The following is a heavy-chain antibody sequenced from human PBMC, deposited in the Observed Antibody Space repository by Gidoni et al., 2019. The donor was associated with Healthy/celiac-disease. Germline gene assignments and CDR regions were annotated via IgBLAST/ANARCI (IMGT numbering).Heavy chain of an antibody. Sequence: EVQLVESGGGLVQPGRSLRLSCAASGFTFDDYAMHWVRQAPGKGLAWVSGISWNSGSIGYADSVKGRFTISRDNAKNSLYLQMNSLRAEDTALYYCAKDAEAVAINWFDPWGQGTLVTVSS. J-gene: IGHJ5*02. V-gene: IGHV3-9*01. CDR2: ISWNSGSI. D-gene: IGHD6-19*01. CDR3: AKDAEAVAINWFDP. CDR1: GFTFDDYA.